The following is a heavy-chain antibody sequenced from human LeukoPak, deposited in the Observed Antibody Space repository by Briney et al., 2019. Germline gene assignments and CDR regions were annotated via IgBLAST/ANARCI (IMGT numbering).Heavy chain of an antibody. Sequence: PSETLSLTCAVYGGSFSGYYWSWIRQPPGKGLEWIGEINHCGSTNYNPSLKSRVTISVDTSKNQFSLKLSSVTAADTAVYYCARVGDDYVWGSYRFRAFDIWGQGTMVTVSS. CDR3: ARVGDDYVWGSYRFRAFDI. CDR1: GGSFSGYY. J-gene: IGHJ3*02. CDR2: INHCGST. D-gene: IGHD3-16*02. V-gene: IGHV4-34*01.